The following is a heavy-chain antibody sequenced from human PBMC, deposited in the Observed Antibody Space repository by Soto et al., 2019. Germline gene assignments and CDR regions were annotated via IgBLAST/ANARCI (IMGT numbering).Heavy chain of an antibody. CDR3: AKSPSRAPYGMDV. Sequence: EVQLLESGGGLIQPGGSLRLSCTASGFPFSMFAMIWVRQAPGKGLEWVSSVGGSVDRTYYADSVRGRFTISRDYSKKTVYLDMSSLRVEDTAVYHCAKSPSRAPYGMDVWGQGTTVTVSS. J-gene: IGHJ6*02. D-gene: IGHD6-6*01. V-gene: IGHV3-23*01. CDR2: VGGSVDRT. CDR1: GFPFSMFA.